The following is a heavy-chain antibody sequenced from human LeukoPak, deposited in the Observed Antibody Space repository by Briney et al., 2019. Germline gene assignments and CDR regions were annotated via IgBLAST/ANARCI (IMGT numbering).Heavy chain of an antibody. CDR3: AKDQTRGYDILTGGFDY. D-gene: IGHD3-9*01. CDR1: GFTFSSYA. V-gene: IGHV3-30*04. CDR2: ISYDGSNK. J-gene: IGHJ4*02. Sequence: GRSLRLSCAASGFTFSSYAMHWVRQAPGKGLEWVAVISYDGSNKYYADSVKGRFTISRDNSKNTLYLQMNSLRAEDTAVYYCAKDQTRGYDILTGGFDYWGQGTLVTVSS.